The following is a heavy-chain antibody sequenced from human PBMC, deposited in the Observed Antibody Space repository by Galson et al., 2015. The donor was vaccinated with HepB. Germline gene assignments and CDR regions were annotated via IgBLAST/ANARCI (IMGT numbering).Heavy chain of an antibody. CDR2: VIANSGNT. D-gene: IGHD4/OR15-4a*01. CDR1: GYTFTSTG. Sequence: SVKVSCKASGYTFTSTGRSGGRQASVQGLEWMGWVIANSGNTKYAQNLQGRVTLTRDTSTSTAYLELRSLRSDDTAAYYCARDRDYRFDYWGQGTLVTVSS. CDR3: ARDRDYRFDY. V-gene: IGHV1-18*04. J-gene: IGHJ4*02.